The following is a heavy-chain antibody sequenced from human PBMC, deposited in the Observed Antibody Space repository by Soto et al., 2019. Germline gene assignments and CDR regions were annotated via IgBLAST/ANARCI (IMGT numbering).Heavy chain of an antibody. V-gene: IGHV3-30*18. D-gene: IGHD4-17*01. CDR2: ISYDGRNK. Sequence: GGSLRLSCAASGFTFSSYGMHWVRQAPGKGLEWVAVISYDGRNKYYADAVKGRFTISRDNSKNTLYLQTDSLRIEDTAVYYCAKDRGALRWSEEHYYFDYWGQGTLVTVS. CDR3: AKDRGALRWSEEHYYFDY. CDR1: GFTFSSYG. J-gene: IGHJ4*02.